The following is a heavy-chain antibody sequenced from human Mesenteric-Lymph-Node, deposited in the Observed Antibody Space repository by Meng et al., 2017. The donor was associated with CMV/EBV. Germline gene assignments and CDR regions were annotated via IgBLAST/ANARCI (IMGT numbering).Heavy chain of an antibody. J-gene: IGHJ6*02. D-gene: IGHD1-20*01. Sequence: SETLSLTCTVSGGTLSNYYWSWVRQPPGKGLEWLGFIHSSGSTYYNPSLKSRVTISVDTSKNQFSLRLNSVTAADTAVYYCARDLISGTAPGYYYYYGMDVWGQGTTVTVSS. V-gene: IGHV4-59*01. CDR3: ARDLISGTAPGYYYYYGMDV. CDR2: IHSSGST. CDR1: GGTLSNYY.